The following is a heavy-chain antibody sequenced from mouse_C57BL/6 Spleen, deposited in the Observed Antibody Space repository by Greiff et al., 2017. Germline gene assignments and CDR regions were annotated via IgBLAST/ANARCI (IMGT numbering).Heavy chain of an antibody. V-gene: IGHV14-3*01. CDR1: GFNIKNTY. D-gene: IGHD3-2*02. CDR2: IDPANGNT. J-gene: IGHJ4*01. Sequence: EVKLQESVAELVRPGASVKLSCTASGFNIKNTYMHWVKQRPEQGLEWIGRIDPANGNTKYAAKFQGKATITADTSSNTAYLQLSSLTSEDTAIYYCARAQATWDYAMDYWGQGTSVTVSS. CDR3: ARAQATWDYAMDY.